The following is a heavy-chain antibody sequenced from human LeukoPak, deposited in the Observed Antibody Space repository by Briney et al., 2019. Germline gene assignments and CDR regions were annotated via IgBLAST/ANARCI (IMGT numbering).Heavy chain of an antibody. Sequence: GGSLRLSCAASGFFFNTNAMSWVRQAPGMGLERVAAIGNSDETYYADAVKGRFTISRDTSKNTLYLQMNSLRAEDTAVYYCARARTGIVVVPAAMSVGGYYMDVWGKGTTVTISS. J-gene: IGHJ6*03. CDR1: GFFFNTNA. D-gene: IGHD2-2*01. V-gene: IGHV3-23*01. CDR3: ARARTGIVVVPAAMSVGGYYMDV. CDR2: IGNSDET.